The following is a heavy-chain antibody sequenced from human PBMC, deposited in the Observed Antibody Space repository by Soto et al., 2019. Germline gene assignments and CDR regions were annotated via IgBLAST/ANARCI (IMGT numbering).Heavy chain of an antibody. V-gene: IGHV2-5*01. CDR1: GFSLSTSGVG. J-gene: IGHJ5*02. CDR3: AHGPRRRNWFDP. CDR2: IYWNDDK. Sequence: SGPTLVNPTQTLTLTCTFSGFSLSTSGVGVGWIRQPPGKALEWLALIYWNDDKRYSPSLKSRLTITKDTSKNQVVLTMTNIEPLVTATYYCAHGPRRRNWFDPWGQGTLVTVSS.